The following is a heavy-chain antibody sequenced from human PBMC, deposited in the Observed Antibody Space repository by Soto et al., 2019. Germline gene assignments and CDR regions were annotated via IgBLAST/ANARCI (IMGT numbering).Heavy chain of an antibody. CDR1: GFTFSSYS. Sequence: GGSLRLTCAASGFTFSSYSMNWVRQAPGKGLEWVSYISTTSDTKYYADSVKGRFTISRDNAKNPLYLQMNSLRDEDTAVYYCGRATRQWLADAFDIWGRGTMVTVSS. D-gene: IGHD6-19*01. J-gene: IGHJ3*02. V-gene: IGHV3-48*02. CDR3: GRATRQWLADAFDI. CDR2: ISTTSDTK.